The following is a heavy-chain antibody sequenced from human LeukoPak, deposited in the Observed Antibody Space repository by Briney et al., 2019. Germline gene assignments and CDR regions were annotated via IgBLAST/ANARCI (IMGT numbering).Heavy chain of an antibody. Sequence: PSETLSLTCTVSGGSISSSYWSWIRQPPGKGLEWIGYIYHSGDTNSNPSLKSRVTISMDTSKNQFSLKLSSVAAADTAVYYCAGMTTVTTEFDPWGQGTLVTVSS. CDR3: AGMTTVTTEFDP. CDR2: IYHSGDT. V-gene: IGHV4-59*08. D-gene: IGHD4-17*01. J-gene: IGHJ5*02. CDR1: GGSISSSY.